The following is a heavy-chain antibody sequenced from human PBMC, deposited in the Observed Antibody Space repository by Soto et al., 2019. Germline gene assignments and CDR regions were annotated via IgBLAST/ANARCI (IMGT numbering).Heavy chain of an antibody. CDR1: GFTFDDYS. D-gene: IGHD5-12*01. Sequence: EVQLVESGGVVVQPGGSLRLSCAASGFTFDDYSMHWVRQAPGKGLEWVSLISWDGGSTYYADSVKGRFTISRDNSKNSRYLQMNSLTTEGTAFYYCGKDGADSDYTTLDYWGQGALVTVSS. CDR2: ISWDGGST. J-gene: IGHJ4*02. CDR3: GKDGADSDYTTLDY. V-gene: IGHV3-43*01.